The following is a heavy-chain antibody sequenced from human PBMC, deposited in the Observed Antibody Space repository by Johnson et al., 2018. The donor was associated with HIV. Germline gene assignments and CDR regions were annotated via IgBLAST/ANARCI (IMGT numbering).Heavy chain of an antibody. CDR3: AKELSSQLLWFIRDGFDV. CDR2: LYSGGRT. CDR1: GFIVSNNY. D-gene: IGHD3-10*01. V-gene: IGHV3-53*01. Sequence: VQLVELGGGLIQPGGSLRVSCAASGFIVSNNYMTWVRHAPGKGLEWVSTLYSGGRTYYADSVKGRFTISRDNSENTLYLQMNSLRAEDTAVYYCAKELSSQLLWFIRDGFDVWGQGTMVTVSS. J-gene: IGHJ3*01.